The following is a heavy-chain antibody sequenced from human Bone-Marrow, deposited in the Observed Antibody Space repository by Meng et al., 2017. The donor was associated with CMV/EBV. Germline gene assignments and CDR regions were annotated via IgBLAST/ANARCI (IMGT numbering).Heavy chain of an antibody. J-gene: IGHJ4*02. CDR2: ISSSGSTI. D-gene: IGHD5-12*01. CDR1: GFTFSDYY. V-gene: IGHV3-11*04. CDR3: ARERGYSGYEDY. Sequence: GESLKISCAASGFTFSDYYMSWIRQAPGKGLEWVSYISSSGSTIYYADSVKGRFTISRDNAKNSLYLQMNSLRAEDTAVYYCARERGYSGYEDYWGQGTLVTVSS.